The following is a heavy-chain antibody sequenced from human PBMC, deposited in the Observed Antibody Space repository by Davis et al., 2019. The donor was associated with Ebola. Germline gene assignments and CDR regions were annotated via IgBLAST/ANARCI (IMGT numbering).Heavy chain of an antibody. CDR2: IIPILGIA. J-gene: IGHJ4*02. CDR1: VGTFSSYA. D-gene: IGHD5-24*01. CDR3: AREATIWE. V-gene: IGHV1-69*10. Sequence: SVTVSCKASVGTFSSYAISWVRQAPGQGLEWMGGIIPILGIANYAQKFQGRVTITADESTSTAYMELSSLRSEGTAVYYCAREATIWEWGQGTLVTVSS.